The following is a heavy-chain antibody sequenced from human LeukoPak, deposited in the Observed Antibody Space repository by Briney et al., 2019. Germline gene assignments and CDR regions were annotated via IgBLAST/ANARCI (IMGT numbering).Heavy chain of an antibody. CDR1: GFTFSSYS. D-gene: IGHD6-19*01. J-gene: IGHJ5*02. V-gene: IGHV3-21*01. Sequence: GGSLRLSCAASGFTFSSYSMNWVRQAPGKGLEWVSSISSSSSYIYYADSVKGRFTISRDNAKNSLYLQMNSLRAEDTAVYHCARARASSGRGPSNWFDPWGQGTLVTVSS. CDR2: ISSSSSYI. CDR3: ARARASSGRGPSNWFDP.